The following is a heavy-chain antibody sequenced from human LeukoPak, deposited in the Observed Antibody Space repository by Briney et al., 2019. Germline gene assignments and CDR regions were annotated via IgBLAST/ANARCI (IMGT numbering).Heavy chain of an antibody. CDR2: INYSGSI. CDR3: ARGVNYNY. CDR1: GGSISSSSYY. J-gene: IGHJ4*02. V-gene: IGHV4-39*01. D-gene: IGHD5-24*01. Sequence: SETLSLTCTVSGGSISSSSYYWGWIRQSPGNGLQWIGIINYSGSIYYHESLRSRVTMSVDTSDNQFSLKLTSVTAADTAVYYCARGVNYNYWGQGTLVTVSS.